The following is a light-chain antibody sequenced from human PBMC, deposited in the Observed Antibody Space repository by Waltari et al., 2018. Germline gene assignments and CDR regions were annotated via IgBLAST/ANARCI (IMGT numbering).Light chain of an antibody. J-gene: IGLJ3*02. CDR2: EVN. CDR3: SSYGGSKV. V-gene: IGLV2-8*01. Sequence: QSVLTQPPSASGSPGQSVTISCTGTSSDVGGNNYVSWYQQHPGKAPKLMIDEVNTRPAGVPERVAGSRVGNTASLTVSGLQAEDEADYYCSSYGGSKVFGGGTKLTVL. CDR1: SSDVGGNNY.